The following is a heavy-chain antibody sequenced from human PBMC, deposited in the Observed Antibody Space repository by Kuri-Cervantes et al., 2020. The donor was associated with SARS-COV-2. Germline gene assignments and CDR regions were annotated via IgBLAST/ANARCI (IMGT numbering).Heavy chain of an antibody. J-gene: IGHJ5*02. Sequence: SETLSLTCTVSGGSISSYYWSWIRQPPGKGLEWIGYIYYSGSTNHNPSLKSRVTISVDTSKNQFSLKLSSVTAADTAVYYCARVGLRRITIFGVVMDGNWFDPWGQGTLVTVSS. CDR1: GGSISSYY. CDR3: ARVGLRRITIFGVVMDGNWFDP. V-gene: IGHV4-59*08. CDR2: IYYSGST. D-gene: IGHD3-3*01.